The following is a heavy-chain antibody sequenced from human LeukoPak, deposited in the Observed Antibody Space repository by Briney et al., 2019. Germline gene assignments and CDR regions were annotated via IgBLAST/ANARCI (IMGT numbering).Heavy chain of an antibody. V-gene: IGHV3-30*18. Sequence: GGSLRLSCAASGFTFSSYGMHWVRQAPGKGLEWVAVISYDGSNKYYADSVKGRFTISRDNAKNSLFLQMNSLRAEDTAFYYCIKDAYNILSQNFDYWGQGTLVTVSS. D-gene: IGHD3-9*01. CDR1: GFTFSSYG. CDR2: ISYDGSNK. CDR3: IKDAYNILSQNFDY. J-gene: IGHJ4*02.